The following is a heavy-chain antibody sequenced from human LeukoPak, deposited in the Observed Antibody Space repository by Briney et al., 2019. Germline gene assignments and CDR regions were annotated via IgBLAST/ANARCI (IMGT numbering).Heavy chain of an antibody. D-gene: IGHD2-2*01. J-gene: IGHJ4*02. CDR2: ISGSGGST. CDR3: AKDPPYCSSTSCLRGDY. CDR1: GFTFSSYA. Sequence: GGSLRLSCAASGFTFSSYAMSWVRQAPGKGLEWVSAISGSGGSTYYADSVKGRFTISRDNSKNTLYLQMNSLRAEDTAVYYCAKDPPYCSSTSCLRGDYWGQGTLVTVSS. V-gene: IGHV3-23*01.